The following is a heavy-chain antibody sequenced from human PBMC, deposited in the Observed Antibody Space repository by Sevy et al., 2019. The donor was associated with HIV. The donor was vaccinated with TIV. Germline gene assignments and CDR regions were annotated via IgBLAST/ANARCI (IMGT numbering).Heavy chain of an antibody. D-gene: IGHD3-10*01. Sequence: GGSLRLSCAVSGFTSRNFWMSWVRQAPGKGLEWVANIRQDGSEKYYVDSVRGRFTISRDNAKNCLFLQLNSLRADDTAIYYCAKSYFGSGTSYGMDLWGRGTTVTVSS. CDR2: IRQDGSEK. CDR1: GFTSRNFW. V-gene: IGHV3-7*01. CDR3: AKSYFGSGTSYGMDL. J-gene: IGHJ6*02.